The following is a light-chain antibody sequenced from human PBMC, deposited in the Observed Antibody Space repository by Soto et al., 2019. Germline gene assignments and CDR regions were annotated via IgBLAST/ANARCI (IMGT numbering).Light chain of an antibody. CDR3: QQYSVYWT. V-gene: IGKV1-5*01. J-gene: IGKJ1*01. CDR1: QGITNY. CDR2: DAS. Sequence: DIQMTQSPSSLSASVGDRVTITCQASQGITNYLNWYQQKAGKAPKLLIYDASSLESGVPSRFSGSGSGTEFTLTISSLQPDDFATYYCQQYSVYWTFGQGTKVDI.